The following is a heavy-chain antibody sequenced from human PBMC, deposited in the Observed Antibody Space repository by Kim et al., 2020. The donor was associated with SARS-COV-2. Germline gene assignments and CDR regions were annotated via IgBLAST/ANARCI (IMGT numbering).Heavy chain of an antibody. CDR2: AYYNGSA. Sequence: SETLSLTCSVSGGPVTAGDYWAWIRQSPGKGLEWVGTAYYNGSAHYSPSLKSRPSISLAAPKNQISLQLISVTATDTALYYCARQTDPYSYNDHFHDWG. J-gene: IGHJ4*01. CDR3: ARQTDPYSYNDHFHD. CDR1: GGPVTAGDY. D-gene: IGHD3-16*02. V-gene: IGHV4-39*01.